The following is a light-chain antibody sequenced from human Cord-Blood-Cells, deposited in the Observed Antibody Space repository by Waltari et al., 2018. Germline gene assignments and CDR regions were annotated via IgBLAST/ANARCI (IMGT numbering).Light chain of an antibody. CDR3: AAWDDSLNALV. Sequence: QSVLTQPPSASGTPGQRVTISCSGSSSNIGSNTVHWYQQLPGTAPKRLIYSNNQRPSGVPDRFSGSKSGTSASLAISGLQSEDEADYYCAAWDDSLNALVFGGGTKLTVL. J-gene: IGLJ3*02. CDR1: SSNIGSNT. CDR2: SNN. V-gene: IGLV1-44*01.